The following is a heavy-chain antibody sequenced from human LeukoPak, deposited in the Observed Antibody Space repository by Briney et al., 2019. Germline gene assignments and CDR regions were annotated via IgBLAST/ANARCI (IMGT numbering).Heavy chain of an antibody. CDR3: ARADYAELHFDY. CDR1: GYTFTGYY. J-gene: IGHJ4*02. CDR2: INPNSGGT. D-gene: IGHD4-17*01. Sequence: GASVKVSCKASGYTFTGYYMHWVRQAPGQGLEWMGWINPNSGGTNFAQKFQGRVTTTRDTSITTAYMELSRLISDDTAIYYCARADYAELHFDYWGQGTLVTVSS. V-gene: IGHV1-2*02.